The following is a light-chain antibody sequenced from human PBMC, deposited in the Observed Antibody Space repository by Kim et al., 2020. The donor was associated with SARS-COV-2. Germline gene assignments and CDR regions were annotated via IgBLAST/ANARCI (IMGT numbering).Light chain of an antibody. V-gene: IGLV3-1*01. Sequence: SVSPGQTAKITCSGDKLGAKFVCWYQQRPAQSPILVIYQDTRRPSGIPERFSGSNSGNTATLTISGSQAMDEADYYCQAWDNSTVVFGGGTQLTVL. CDR1: KLGAKF. CDR2: QDT. J-gene: IGLJ2*01. CDR3: QAWDNSTVV.